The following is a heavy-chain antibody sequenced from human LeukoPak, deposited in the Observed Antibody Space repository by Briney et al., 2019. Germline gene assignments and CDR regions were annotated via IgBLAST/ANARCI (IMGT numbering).Heavy chain of an antibody. J-gene: IGHJ4*02. D-gene: IGHD5-12*01. CDR1: GFSFSGYW. V-gene: IGHV3-74*01. CDR3: ARALKYNSGYDWGGDY. CDR2: ITSDGSGT. Sequence: PGGSLRLSCAASGFSFSGYWTQWVRQAPGKGLVWISRITSDGSGTNYADSVKGRFTISRDNAKNTLYLQMNSLRAEDTAVYYCARALKYNSGYDWGGDYWGQGTLVTVSS.